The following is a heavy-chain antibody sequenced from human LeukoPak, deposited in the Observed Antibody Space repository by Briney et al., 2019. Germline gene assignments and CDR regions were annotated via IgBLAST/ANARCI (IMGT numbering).Heavy chain of an antibody. CDR3: ARGNYGSGSWGSYYFDY. J-gene: IGHJ4*02. D-gene: IGHD3-10*01. Sequence: SQTLSLTCTVSGGSISSSGYYWGWIRQPPGKGLEWIGSIYYTGSTYYNPSLKSRVTISIDTSKNQFSLKLNSVTAADTAVYYCARGNYGSGSWGSYYFDYWGQGTLVTVSS. CDR2: IYYTGST. V-gene: IGHV4-39*07. CDR1: GGSISSSGYY.